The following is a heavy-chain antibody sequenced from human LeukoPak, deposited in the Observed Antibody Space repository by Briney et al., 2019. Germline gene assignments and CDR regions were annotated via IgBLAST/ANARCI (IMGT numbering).Heavy chain of an antibody. Sequence: SESLSLTCAVYGGSFSGYYWSWIRQPPGKGLEWIGEINHSGSTNYNPSLKSRVTMPVDTSKNQFSLKLSSVTAADTAVYYCARDHRSGRDYYYMDVWGKGTTVTVSS. CDR2: INHSGST. J-gene: IGHJ6*03. CDR3: ARDHRSGRDYYYMDV. CDR1: GGSFSGYY. V-gene: IGHV4-34*01. D-gene: IGHD1-14*01.